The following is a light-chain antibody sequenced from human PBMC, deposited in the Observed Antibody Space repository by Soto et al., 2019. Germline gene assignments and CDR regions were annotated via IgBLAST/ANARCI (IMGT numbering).Light chain of an antibody. Sequence: QSALTQPASVSGSPGQSITISCTGTSSDIGGYKYVSWYQQHPGKAPKLIIYDVSSRPSGVPDRFSASKSGTSASLAISGLQSEDEADYYCVAWDDSLNGPVFGGGTKVTVL. CDR2: DVS. CDR3: VAWDDSLNGPV. V-gene: IGLV2-14*01. CDR1: SSDIGGYKY. J-gene: IGLJ2*01.